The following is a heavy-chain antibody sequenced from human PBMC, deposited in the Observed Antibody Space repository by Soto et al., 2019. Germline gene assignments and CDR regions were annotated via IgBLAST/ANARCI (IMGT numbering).Heavy chain of an antibody. D-gene: IGHD1-1*01. Sequence: ASVKVSCKASGYTFTSYYMHWVRQAPGQGLEWMGIINPSGGSTSYAQKFQGRVTMTRDTSTSTVYMELSSLRSEDTAVYYCATTNWSHHWFDPWGQGTLVTVSS. CDR2: INPSGGST. J-gene: IGHJ5*02. CDR1: GYTFTSYY. CDR3: ATTNWSHHWFDP. V-gene: IGHV1-46*01.